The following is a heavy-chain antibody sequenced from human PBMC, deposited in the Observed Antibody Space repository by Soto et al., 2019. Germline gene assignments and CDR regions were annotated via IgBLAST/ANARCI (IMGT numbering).Heavy chain of an antibody. CDR3: ARHRASSWDTYYYCGMDV. D-gene: IGHD6-13*01. J-gene: IGHJ6*02. CDR1: GYSFTSYW. Sequence: PGESLKISCKGSGYSFTSYWIGWVRQMPGKGLEWMGIIYPGDSDTRYSPSFQGQVTISADKSSSTAYLQWSSLKASDTAMYYCARHRASSWDTYYYCGMDVWGQGTTVPVSS. V-gene: IGHV5-51*01. CDR2: IYPGDSDT.